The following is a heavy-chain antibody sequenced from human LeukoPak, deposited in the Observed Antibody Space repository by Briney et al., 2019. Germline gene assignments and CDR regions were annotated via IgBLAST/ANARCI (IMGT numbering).Heavy chain of an antibody. Sequence: SGPTLVKPTQTLTLTCTFSGFSLSTSGVGVGWIRQPPGKALEWLALIYWDDDKRYSPSLKSRLTITKDTSKNQVVLTMTNMDPVDTATYYCASHPLPEESYATFDYWGQGTLVTVSS. CDR2: IYWDDDK. V-gene: IGHV2-5*02. J-gene: IGHJ4*02. D-gene: IGHD1-14*01. CDR1: GFSLSTSGVG. CDR3: ASHPLPEESYATFDY.